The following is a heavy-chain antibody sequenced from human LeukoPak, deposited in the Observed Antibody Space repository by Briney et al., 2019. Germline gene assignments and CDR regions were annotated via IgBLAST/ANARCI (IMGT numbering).Heavy chain of an antibody. CDR2: ISWDGGST. D-gene: IGHD3-10*01. J-gene: IGHJ4*02. CDR1: GFTFDDYT. CDR3: AKETSEYYYGSGCDY. Sequence: GGSLRLSCAASGFTFDDYTMHWVRQAPGKGLEWVSLISWDGGSTYYADSVKGRFTISRDNSKSSLYLQMNSLRTEDTALYYCAKETSEYYYGSGCDYWGQGTLVTVSS. V-gene: IGHV3-43*01.